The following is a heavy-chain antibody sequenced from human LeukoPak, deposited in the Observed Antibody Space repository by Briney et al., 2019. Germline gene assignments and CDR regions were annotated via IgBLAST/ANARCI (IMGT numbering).Heavy chain of an antibody. Sequence: SQSLSLTCTVSGGSISSGGYYWSWIRQPPGKGLEWIGYIYHSGSTYYNPSLKGRATISVDRSKNQFSLKLSSVTAADTAVYYCARQDWGSGHDPGHFDYWGQGTLVTVSS. CDR2: IYHSGST. CDR3: ARQDWGSGHDPGHFDY. D-gene: IGHD5-12*01. V-gene: IGHV4-30-2*01. J-gene: IGHJ4*02. CDR1: GGSISSGGYY.